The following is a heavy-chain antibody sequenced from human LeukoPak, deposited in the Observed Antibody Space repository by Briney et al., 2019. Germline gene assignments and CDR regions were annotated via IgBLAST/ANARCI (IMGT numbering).Heavy chain of an antibody. CDR3: ARDRKVRTTVTTGWFDP. CDR2: INPNSGGT. J-gene: IGHJ5*02. CDR1: GYTFTGYY. Sequence: EASVKVSCTASGYTFTGYYMHWVRQAPGQGLEWMGWINPNSGGTNYAQKFQGRVTMTRDTSISTAYMELSRLRSDDTAIYYCARDRKVRTTVTTGWFDPWGQGTLVTVSS. V-gene: IGHV1-2*02. D-gene: IGHD4-17*01.